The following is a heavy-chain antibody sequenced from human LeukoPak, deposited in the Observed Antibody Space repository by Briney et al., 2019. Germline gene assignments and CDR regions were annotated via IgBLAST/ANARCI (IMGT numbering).Heavy chain of an antibody. J-gene: IGHJ4*02. D-gene: IGHD3-16*01. CDR3: ARGGGPVSPDY. CDR2: IIPIFGTA. Sequence: ASVKVSCKASGGTFSSYAISWVRQAPGQGLEWMGGIIPIFGTANYAQKFQGRVTITADKSTSTAYMELRSLRSDDTAVYYCARGGGPVSPDYWGQGTLVTVSS. CDR1: GGTFSSYA. V-gene: IGHV1-69*06.